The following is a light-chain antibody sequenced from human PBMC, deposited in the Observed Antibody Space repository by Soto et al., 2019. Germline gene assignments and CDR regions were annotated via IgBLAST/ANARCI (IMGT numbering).Light chain of an antibody. Sequence: DIQMTQSPSSLSASVGDRVTITCQASQDISNYLNWYQQKPGKAPKLLIYDASNLETGVPSRFSGSGSGTDFTFTISSLQPEDIATYYCQQYDYRPWTFGQGTKVAIK. CDR3: QQYDYRPWT. J-gene: IGKJ1*01. V-gene: IGKV1-33*01. CDR2: DAS. CDR1: QDISNY.